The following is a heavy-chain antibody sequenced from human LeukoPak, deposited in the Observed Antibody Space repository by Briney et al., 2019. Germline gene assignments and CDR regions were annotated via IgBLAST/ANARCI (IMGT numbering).Heavy chain of an antibody. CDR2: ISAYNGNT. V-gene: IGHV1-18*01. Sequence: ASVKVSCKASGYTLTSYGISWVRQAPGQGLEWKGSISAYNGNTNYAQKLQGRVTMTTDTSTSTAYVELRSLRSDDTAVYYCARDSLPYSAPAPGFDYWGQGTLVTVSS. D-gene: IGHD2-15*01. CDR1: GYTLTSYG. CDR3: ARDSLPYSAPAPGFDY. J-gene: IGHJ4*02.